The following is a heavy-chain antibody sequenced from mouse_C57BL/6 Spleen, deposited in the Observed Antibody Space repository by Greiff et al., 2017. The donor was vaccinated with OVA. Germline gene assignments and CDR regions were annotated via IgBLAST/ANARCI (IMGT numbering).Heavy chain of an antibody. CDR1: GFSFTSYG. Sequence: QVQLKESGPGLVQPSPSLSITCTVSGFSFTSYGVHWVRQSPGKGLEWLGVIWRGGSTDYYAAFISRLSIIKDNSKSQVFFKRNSLQADETAIYYCARNFWPYYSNGYYAMDYWGQGTSVTVSS. CDR2: IWRGGST. V-gene: IGHV2-2*01. D-gene: IGHD2-5*01. CDR3: ARNFWPYYSNGYYAMDY. J-gene: IGHJ4*01.